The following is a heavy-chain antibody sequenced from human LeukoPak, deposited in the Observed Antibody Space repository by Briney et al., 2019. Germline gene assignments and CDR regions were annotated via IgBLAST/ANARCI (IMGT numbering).Heavy chain of an antibody. D-gene: IGHD5-12*01. CDR2: ISHDGSNK. CDR3: ASVGRYDPLFDY. V-gene: IGHV3-30-3*01. CDR1: GFTFSSNV. J-gene: IGHJ4*02. Sequence: GRSLRLSCATSGFTFSSNVIHWVRQAPGKGLEWVAVISHDGSNKYYADSVKGRFTISRDNSKDTLYLQMNSLRVEDTAVYYCASVGRYDPLFDYWGQGTLVTVSS.